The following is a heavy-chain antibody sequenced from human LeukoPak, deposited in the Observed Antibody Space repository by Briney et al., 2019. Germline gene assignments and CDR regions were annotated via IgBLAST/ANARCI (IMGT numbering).Heavy chain of an antibody. CDR1: GFTFSSYG. J-gene: IGHJ6*03. Sequence: GRSLRLSCAASGFTFSSYGMHWVRQAPAQGMEWVAVIWYDGSNKYYADSVKGRFTISRDNSKNTLYLQMNSLRAEDTAVYYCARGARYDFWSGYPNYYYMDVWGKGTTVTVSS. V-gene: IGHV3-33*01. CDR2: IWYDGSNK. CDR3: ARGARYDFWSGYPNYYYMDV. D-gene: IGHD3-3*01.